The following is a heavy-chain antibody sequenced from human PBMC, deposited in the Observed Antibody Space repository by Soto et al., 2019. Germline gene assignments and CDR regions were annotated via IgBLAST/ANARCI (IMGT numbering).Heavy chain of an antibody. CDR2: IWYDGSNK. Sequence: GGSLRLSCAASGFTFSSYGMHWVRQAPGKGLEWVAVIWYDGSNKYYADSVKGRFTISRDNSKNTLYLKMNSLRAEDTAVYYCARDVGGRQLAPLYYFDYWGQGTLVTVSS. J-gene: IGHJ4*02. D-gene: IGHD6-6*01. V-gene: IGHV3-33*01. CDR3: ARDVGGRQLAPLYYFDY. CDR1: GFTFSSYG.